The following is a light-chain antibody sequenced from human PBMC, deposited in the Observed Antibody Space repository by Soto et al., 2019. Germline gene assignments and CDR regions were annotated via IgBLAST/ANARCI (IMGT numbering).Light chain of an antibody. CDR1: SSNIWNNY. CDR3: GTWDSSLTAYV. CDR2: DNN. J-gene: IGLJ1*01. Sequence: ISCPGSSSNIWNNYVASYQQLPGKAPQLLIYDNNKRPSGIPDRFSGSKSGTSATLGITGLQTGDEADDYGGTWDSSLTAYVFGTGTKV. V-gene: IGLV1-51*01.